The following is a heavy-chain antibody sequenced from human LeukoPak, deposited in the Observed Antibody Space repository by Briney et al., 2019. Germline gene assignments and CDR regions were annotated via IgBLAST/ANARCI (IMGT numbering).Heavy chain of an antibody. J-gene: IGHJ5*02. D-gene: IGHD6-13*01. CDR1: GGSISSGDYY. CDR3: ARDVTGSSWYYNWFDP. CDR2: IYYSGST. V-gene: IGHV4-30-4*01. Sequence: SQTPSLTCTVSGGSISSGDYYWSWIRQPPGKGLEWIGYIYYSGSTYYNPSLKSRVTISVDTSKNQFSLKLSSVTAADTAVYYCARDVTGSSWYYNWFDPWGQGTLVTVSS.